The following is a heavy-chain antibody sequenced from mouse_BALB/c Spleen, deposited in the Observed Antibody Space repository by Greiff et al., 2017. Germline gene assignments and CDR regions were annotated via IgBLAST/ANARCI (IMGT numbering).Heavy chain of an antibody. V-gene: IGHV5-17*02. CDR2: ISSGSSTI. Sequence: EVMLVESGGGLVQPGGSRKLSCAASGFTFSSFGMHWVRQAPEKGLEWVAYISSGSSTIYYADTVKGRFTISRDNPKNTLFLQMTSLRSEDTAMYYCARGLRRSYAMDYWGQGTSVTVSS. D-gene: IGHD2-4*01. CDR1: GFTFSSFG. J-gene: IGHJ4*01. CDR3: ARGLRRSYAMDY.